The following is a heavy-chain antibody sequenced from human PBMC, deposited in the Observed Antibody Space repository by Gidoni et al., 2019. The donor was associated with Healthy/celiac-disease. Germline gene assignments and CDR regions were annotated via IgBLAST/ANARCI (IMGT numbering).Heavy chain of an antibody. Sequence: EVQLLESGGGLVQPGGSLRLSCAASGFTFSSYAMRWVRQAPGKGLGWVSAISGSGGSTYYADSVKGRFTISRDNSKNTLYLQMNSLRAEDTAVYYCAKDQAVVAATAWFDPWGQGTLVTVSS. CDR1: GFTFSSYA. J-gene: IGHJ5*02. V-gene: IGHV3-23*01. CDR2: ISGSGGST. D-gene: IGHD2-15*01. CDR3: AKDQAVVAATAWFDP.